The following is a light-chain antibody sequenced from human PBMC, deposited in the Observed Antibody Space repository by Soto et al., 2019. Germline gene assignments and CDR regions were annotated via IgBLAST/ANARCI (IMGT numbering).Light chain of an antibody. CDR3: QQYGSSLWT. CDR2: GAS. Sequence: EIVLTQSPGTLSLSPGERATLSCRASQSVSSSYLAWYQQKPGQAPRLLIYGASSRATGIPDRFSGSGSGTDVTLTISRLEPEDFAVYYCQQYGSSLWTFGQGPKVELK. CDR1: QSVSSSY. V-gene: IGKV3-20*01. J-gene: IGKJ1*01.